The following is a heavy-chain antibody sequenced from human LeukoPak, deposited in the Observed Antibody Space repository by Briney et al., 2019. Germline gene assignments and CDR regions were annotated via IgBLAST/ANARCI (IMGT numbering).Heavy chain of an antibody. J-gene: IGHJ4*02. Sequence: GGSLRLSCAVSGFTFSNYAMSWVRQAPGKGLEWVSGISGSGGSTYYADSVKGRFTISRDNSKNTVYLHMNSLRVEDTAVYYCARVECSGGSCYSGDYWGQGTLVTVSS. CDR2: ISGSGGST. V-gene: IGHV3-23*01. D-gene: IGHD2-15*01. CDR1: GFTFSNYA. CDR3: ARVECSGGSCYSGDY.